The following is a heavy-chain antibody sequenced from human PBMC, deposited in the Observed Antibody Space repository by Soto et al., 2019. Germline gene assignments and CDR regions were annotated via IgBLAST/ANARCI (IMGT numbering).Heavy chain of an antibody. J-gene: IGHJ3*02. CDR3: ARGRAFRSRNAFDM. CDR1: GGSFRGYY. D-gene: IGHD1-26*01. Sequence: QVHLQEWGVGLLKPSETLSLTCAVYGGSFRGYYWTWIRQSPGKGLEWLGEINHSGSTNSNPSLEGRVTMSVYTSKNQFSLNLTSMTVADTAVYYCARGRAFRSRNAFDMWGQGTRVIVSS. V-gene: IGHV4-34*01. CDR2: INHSGST.